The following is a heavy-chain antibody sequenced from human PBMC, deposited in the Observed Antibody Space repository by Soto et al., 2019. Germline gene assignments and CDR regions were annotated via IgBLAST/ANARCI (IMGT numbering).Heavy chain of an antibody. V-gene: IGHV1-18*01. CDR3: ARVRCSGGSCYSSTYYYYYYMDV. CDR1: GYTFTSYG. CDR2: ISAYNGNT. Sequence: QVQLVQSGAEVKKPGASVKVSCKASGYTFTSYGISWVRQAPGQGLEWMGWISAYNGNTNYARKLQGRVTMTTDTSTSTAYMELRSLRSDDTAVYYCARVRCSGGSCYSSTYYYYYYMDVWGKGTTVTVSS. J-gene: IGHJ6*03. D-gene: IGHD2-15*01.